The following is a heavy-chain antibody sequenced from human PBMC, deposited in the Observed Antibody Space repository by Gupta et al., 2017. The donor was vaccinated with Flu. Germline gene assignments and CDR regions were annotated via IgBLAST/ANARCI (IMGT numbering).Heavy chain of an antibody. D-gene: IGHD3-16*01. Sequence: SRSTFSDSFMTWIRQAPGKGLEWVAYISRRADVIYYADSVKGRFTISRDNDNNSLYLQMNSLRADDTAVYYCARDGDTRKLGWFDSWGQGTLVTVSS. CDR1: RSTFSDSF. V-gene: IGHV3-11*01. CDR2: ISRRADVI. CDR3: ARDGDTRKLGWFDS. J-gene: IGHJ5*01.